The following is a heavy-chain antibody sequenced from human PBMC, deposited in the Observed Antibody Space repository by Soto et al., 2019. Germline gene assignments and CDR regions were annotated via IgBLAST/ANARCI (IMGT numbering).Heavy chain of an antibody. D-gene: IGHD3-3*01. CDR2: IYYSGST. Sequence: SETLSLTCTVSGGSISSYYWSWIRQPPGKGPEWIGYIYYSGSTNYNPSLKSRVTISVDTSKNQFSLKLSSVTAADTAVYYCARGVPIPNYGDFWSGYWTDRFNWFDPWGQGTLVTVSS. J-gene: IGHJ5*02. CDR1: GGSISSYY. CDR3: ARGVPIPNYGDFWSGYWTDRFNWFDP. V-gene: IGHV4-59*01.